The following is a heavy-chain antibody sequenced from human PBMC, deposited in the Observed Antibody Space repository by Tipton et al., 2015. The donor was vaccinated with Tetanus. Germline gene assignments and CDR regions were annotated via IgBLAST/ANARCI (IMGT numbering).Heavy chain of an antibody. J-gene: IGHJ5*02. CDR3: AKDQVDPATSPIVVVVAATLWGWFDP. Sequence: SLRLSCAASGFTFSSYAMSWVRQAPGKGLEWVSAISGSGGSTYYADSVKGRFTISRDNSKNTLYLQMNSLRAEDTAVYYCAKDQVDPATSPIVVVVAATLWGWFDPWGQGTLVTVSS. D-gene: IGHD2-15*01. V-gene: IGHV3-23*01. CDR1: GFTFSSYA. CDR2: ISGSGGST.